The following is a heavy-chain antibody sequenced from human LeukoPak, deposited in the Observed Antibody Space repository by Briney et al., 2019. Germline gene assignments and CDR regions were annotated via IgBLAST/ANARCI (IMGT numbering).Heavy chain of an antibody. J-gene: IGHJ4*02. D-gene: IGHD3-22*01. V-gene: IGHV4-59*01. CDR3: ASGRYIYDSTGYYSY. CDR2: IYYSGST. Sequence: PSETLSLTCTVPGGSMSSYYWSWIRQPPGQGLEWIGYIYYSGSTNYNPSLKSRVTISVDTSKSQFSLKLSSVTAADTAVYYCASGRYIYDSTGYYSYWGQGTLVTVSS. CDR1: GGSMSSYY.